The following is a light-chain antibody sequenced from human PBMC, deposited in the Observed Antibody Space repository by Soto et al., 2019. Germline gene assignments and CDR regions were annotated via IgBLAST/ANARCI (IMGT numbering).Light chain of an antibody. CDR3: QQCNDWPLIT. Sequence: EIAMTQSPATLSVSPGERATLSCRASQSVSSYLAWYQQKPGQAPRLLIYGASTRATGVPARFSGSGCGTEFTLTISSLQSEDFAVYYCQQCNDWPLITLGQGTRLEAK. CDR1: QSVSSY. CDR2: GAS. V-gene: IGKV3-15*01. J-gene: IGKJ5*01.